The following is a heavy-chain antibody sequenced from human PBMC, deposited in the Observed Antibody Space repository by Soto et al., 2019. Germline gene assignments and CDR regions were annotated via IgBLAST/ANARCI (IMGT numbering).Heavy chain of an antibody. CDR2: INPAGGST. CDR3: ARVKYSSSSVWGGFDF. Sequence: QVQLVQSGAEVKRPGASVKVSCRASGYTFTTHYMHWVRQAPGQGPDCLGFINPAGGSTNYPQKFQGRVTMTRDTSTSTVYMELSSLRSEYTAVYYCARVKYSSSSVWGGFDFWGQGTLVTVAS. CDR1: GYTFTTHY. J-gene: IGHJ4*02. V-gene: IGHV1-46*01. D-gene: IGHD6-6*01.